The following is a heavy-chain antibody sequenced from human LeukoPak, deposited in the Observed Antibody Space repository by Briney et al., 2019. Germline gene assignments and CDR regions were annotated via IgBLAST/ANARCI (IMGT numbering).Heavy chain of an antibody. D-gene: IGHD4-17*01. Sequence: PGGSLRLSCAASGFTFSSYSMNWVRQAPGKGLEWVSSISSSSSYIYYADSVKGRFTISRDNSKNTLYLQMNSLRAEDTAVYYCAKDPTTVTKKMYWGQGTLVTVSS. J-gene: IGHJ4*02. CDR2: ISSSSSYI. V-gene: IGHV3-21*04. CDR3: AKDPTTVTKKMY. CDR1: GFTFSSYS.